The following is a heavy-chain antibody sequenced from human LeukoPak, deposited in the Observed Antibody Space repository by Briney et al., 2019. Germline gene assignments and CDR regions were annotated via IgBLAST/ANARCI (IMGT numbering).Heavy chain of an antibody. CDR2: ISSNGGST. Sequence: PGGSLRLSCAASGFTFSSYAMHWVRQAPGKGLEYVSAISSNGGSTYYANSVKGRFTISRDNSKNTLYLQMGSLRAEDMAVYYCARDYYDSGGYSCFDYWGQGTLVTVSS. V-gene: IGHV3-64*01. D-gene: IGHD3-22*01. CDR1: GFTFSSYA. J-gene: IGHJ4*02. CDR3: ARDYYDSGGYSCFDY.